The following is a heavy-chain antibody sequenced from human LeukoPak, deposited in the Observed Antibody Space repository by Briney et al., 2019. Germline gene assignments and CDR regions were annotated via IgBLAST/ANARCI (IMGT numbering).Heavy chain of an antibody. J-gene: IGHJ5*02. Sequence: LWSRVTISVDTSKNQFSLKLSSVTAADTAVYYCARSGYSYGRPYNWFDPWGQGTLVTVSS. V-gene: IGHV4-30-2*04. D-gene: IGHD5-18*01. CDR3: ARSGYSYGRPYNWFDP.